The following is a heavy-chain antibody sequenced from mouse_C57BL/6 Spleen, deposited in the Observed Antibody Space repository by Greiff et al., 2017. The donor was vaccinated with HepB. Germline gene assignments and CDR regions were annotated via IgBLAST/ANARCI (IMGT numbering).Heavy chain of an antibody. CDR3: ERDYYGSKSYWYFDV. V-gene: IGHV7-1*01. D-gene: IGHD1-1*01. J-gene: IGHJ1*03. Sequence: EVNLVESGGGLVQSGRSLRLSCATSGFTFSDFYMEWVRQAPGKGLEWIAASRNKANDYTTAYNASVKGRFIVSRDTSQSILYLQMIALRAVDTAIYYCERDYYGSKSYWYFDVWGTGTTVTVSS. CDR2: SRNKANDYTT. CDR1: GFTFSDFY.